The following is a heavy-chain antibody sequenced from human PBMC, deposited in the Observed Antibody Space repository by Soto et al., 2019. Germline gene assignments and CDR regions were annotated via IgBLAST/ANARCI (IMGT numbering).Heavy chain of an antibody. Sequence: QVHLQQSGPGLVKPSQTLSLTCAISGDSVSSNSAAWNWIRQSPSRGLEWLGRTYYRSKWYNAYPISVKSRVTISPDTSKNQFALQLSSVTPDDTAVYYCVRESYVMGATRGMDVWGQGTTVTVSS. CDR1: GDSVSSNSAA. J-gene: IGHJ6*02. CDR3: VRESYVMGATRGMDV. CDR2: TYYRSKWYN. V-gene: IGHV6-1*01. D-gene: IGHD1-26*01.